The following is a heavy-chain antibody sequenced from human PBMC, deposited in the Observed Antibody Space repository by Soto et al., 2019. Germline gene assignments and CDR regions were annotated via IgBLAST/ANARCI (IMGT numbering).Heavy chain of an antibody. J-gene: IGHJ4*02. V-gene: IGHV1-18*01. D-gene: IGHD6-19*01. Sequence: QVQLVQSGPEVKKPGASVKVSCKASHYSFSNFGINWVRQAPGQGPEWMGWVNTYTGNTNYAQKFQGRVAITTETYTSTAYLELRSLSSDDTAVYYCARELHDSGSGEFAYWGQGTLVTVSS. CDR2: VNTYTGNT. CDR3: ARELHDSGSGEFAY. CDR1: HYSFSNFG.